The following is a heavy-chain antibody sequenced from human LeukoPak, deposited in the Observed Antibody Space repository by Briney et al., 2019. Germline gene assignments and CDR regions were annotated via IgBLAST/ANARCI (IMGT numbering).Heavy chain of an antibody. V-gene: IGHV4-59*08. CDR3: ATTSYYYDSPDY. Sequence: SETLSLTRTVSGGSISSYYWSWIRQPPGKGLEWIGYIYYSGSTNYNPSLKSRVTISVDTSKNQFSLKLSSVTAADTAVYYCATTSYYYDSPDYWGQGTLVTVSS. CDR1: GGSISSYY. CDR2: IYYSGST. J-gene: IGHJ4*02. D-gene: IGHD3-22*01.